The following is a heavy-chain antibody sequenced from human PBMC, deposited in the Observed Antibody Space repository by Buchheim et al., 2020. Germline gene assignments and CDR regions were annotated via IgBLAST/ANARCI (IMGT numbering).Heavy chain of an antibody. V-gene: IGHV3-21*01. Sequence: EVQLVESGGGLVKPGGSLRLSCAASGFTFSSYSMNWVRQAPGKGLEWVSSISSSSSYIYYADSVKGRFTISRDNAKHSLYLQMNSLRAEDTAVYYCARDGILPAAPLDYFDYWGQGTL. CDR2: ISSSSSYI. J-gene: IGHJ4*02. D-gene: IGHD2-2*01. CDR1: GFTFSSYS. CDR3: ARDGILPAAPLDYFDY.